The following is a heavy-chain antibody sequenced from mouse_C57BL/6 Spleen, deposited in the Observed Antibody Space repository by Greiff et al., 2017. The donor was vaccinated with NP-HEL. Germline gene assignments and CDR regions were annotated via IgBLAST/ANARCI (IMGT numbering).Heavy chain of an antibody. CDR3: ARHAEPLGYFDV. J-gene: IGHJ1*03. Sequence: QVQLKESGAELVKPGASVKLSCKASGYTFTEYTIHWVKQRSGQGLEWIGWFYPGSGSIKYNEKFKDKATLTADKSSSTVYMELSRLTSEDAAVDFCARHAEPLGYFDVWGTGTTVTVSS. CDR1: GYTFTEYT. CDR2: FYPGSGSI. V-gene: IGHV1-62-2*01. D-gene: IGHD6-1*01.